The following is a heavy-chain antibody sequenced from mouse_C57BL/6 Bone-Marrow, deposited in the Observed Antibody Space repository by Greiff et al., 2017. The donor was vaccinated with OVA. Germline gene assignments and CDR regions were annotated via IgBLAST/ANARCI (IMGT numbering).Heavy chain of an antibody. CDR3: ARPYGSPYYAMDY. J-gene: IGHJ4*01. Sequence: QVQLQQPGAELVMPGASVKLSCKASGYTFTSYWMHWVKQRPGQGLEWIGEIDPSDSYTNYNQKFKGKSTLTVDKSSSTAYMQLSSLTSEDSAVYYCARPYGSPYYAMDYWGQGTSVTVSS. CDR2: IDPSDSYT. D-gene: IGHD1-1*01. V-gene: IGHV1-69*01. CDR1: GYTFTSYW.